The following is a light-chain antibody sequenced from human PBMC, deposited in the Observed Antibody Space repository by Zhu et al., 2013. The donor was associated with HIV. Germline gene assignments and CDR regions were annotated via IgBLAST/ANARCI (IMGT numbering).Light chain of an antibody. Sequence: EIVMTQSPATLSVSPGERATLSCRASQSISTNLAWYQQKPGQPPRLLIYGASTRATGIPARFSGSGSGTEFTLTISSLQSEDFAVYYCQRYNNRPPDTFGQGTKLEIK. J-gene: IGKJ2*01. CDR2: GAS. CDR3: QRYNNRPPDT. CDR1: QSISTN. V-gene: IGKV3-15*01.